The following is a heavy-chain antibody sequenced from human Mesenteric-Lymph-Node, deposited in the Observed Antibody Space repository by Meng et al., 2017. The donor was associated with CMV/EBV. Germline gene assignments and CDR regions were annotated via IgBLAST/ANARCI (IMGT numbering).Heavy chain of an antibody. J-gene: IGHJ4*02. D-gene: IGHD2-2*01. CDR2: IIPIPGIA. Sequence: SSVKVSCKASVGTLSSYAISWVRQAPGQGLEWMGGIIPIPGIANYAQKFQGRVTITADKSTSTAYMEMSSLRSEDTAVYYCARGRVVPAAYEYSSSGFDYWGQGTLVTVSS. V-gene: IGHV1-69*10. CDR1: VGTLSSYA. CDR3: ARGRVVPAAYEYSSSGFDY.